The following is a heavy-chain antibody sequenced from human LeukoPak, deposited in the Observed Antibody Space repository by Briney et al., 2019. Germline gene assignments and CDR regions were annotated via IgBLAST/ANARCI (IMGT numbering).Heavy chain of an antibody. J-gene: IGHJ4*02. CDR3: ARDFIGYGDY. CDR2: ISSSSSYI. CDR1: GFTFSSSS. V-gene: IGHV3-21*01. D-gene: IGHD5-12*01. Sequence: GGSLRLSCVASGFTFSSSSMNWVRQAPGKGLEWVSSISSSSSYIYYADSVKGRFTVSRDNAKSSLYLQMNSLRAEDTAVYYCARDFIGYGDYWGQGTLGTVSS.